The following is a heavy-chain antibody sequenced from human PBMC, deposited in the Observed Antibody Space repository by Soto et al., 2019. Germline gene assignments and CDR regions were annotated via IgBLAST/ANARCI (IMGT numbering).Heavy chain of an antibody. V-gene: IGHV3-49*04. D-gene: IGHD3-22*01. CDR2: IRNNGYGGTA. CDR1: GFKFGDYA. J-gene: IGHJ5*02. Sequence: HPGGSLRLSCAASGFKFGDYAMTWVRQAPGKGLEWVGFIRNNGYGGTANYAASVKGRFTISRDDSKTIAYLQMNSLKTEDTAVYYCIRGSFGYYGPWGQGTLVTVSS. CDR3: IRGSFGYYGP.